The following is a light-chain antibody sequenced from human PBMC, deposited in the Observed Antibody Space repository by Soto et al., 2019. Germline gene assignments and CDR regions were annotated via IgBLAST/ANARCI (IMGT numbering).Light chain of an antibody. J-gene: IGKJ2*01. V-gene: IGKV3-20*01. Sequence: EIVLTQSPGTLSLSPGERATLSCRASQRVSSNYLAWYQQKPGQAPRLLIYAASSRATGIPDRFSGSGSGTDFTLTISRLEPEDFAVYFCQRYGSSPPFTFGQGTKVEI. CDR3: QRYGSSPPFT. CDR2: AAS. CDR1: QRVSSNY.